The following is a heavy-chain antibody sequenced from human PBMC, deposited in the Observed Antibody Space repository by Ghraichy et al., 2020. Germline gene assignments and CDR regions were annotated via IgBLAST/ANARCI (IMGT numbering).Heavy chain of an antibody. D-gene: IGHD2-15*01. Sequence: ASVKVSCKASGYTLTDYYMHWVRQAPGQGLEWMGWINPNNGCTNYAQKFQCRVTMTRDTSISTAYMELSSLISDDTAVYYCARGCSGGTCYWVHWGQGTLVTVSS. J-gene: IGHJ4*02. V-gene: IGHV1-2*02. CDR2: INPNNGCT. CDR1: GYTLTDYY. CDR3: ARGCSGGTCYWVH.